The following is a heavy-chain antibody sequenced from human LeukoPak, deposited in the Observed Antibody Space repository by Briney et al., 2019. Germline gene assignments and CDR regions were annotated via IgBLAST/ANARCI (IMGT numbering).Heavy chain of an antibody. V-gene: IGHV1-18*01. D-gene: IGHD2-15*01. CDR1: GYTFTTYD. Sequence: ASVKVSCKTSGYTFTTYDISWVRQAPGQGLEWLGWINTHTGDTKYAQKLQGRVTVTTDTSTSTAYMDLGNLGSDDTAVYYCARGPGGCSGGSCYHDYWGQGTLLTVSS. J-gene: IGHJ4*02. CDR2: INTHTGDT. CDR3: ARGPGGCSGGSCYHDY.